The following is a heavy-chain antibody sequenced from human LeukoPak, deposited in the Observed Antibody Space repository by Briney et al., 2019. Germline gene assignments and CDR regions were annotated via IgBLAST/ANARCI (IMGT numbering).Heavy chain of an antibody. D-gene: IGHD1-1*01. Sequence: TGGSLRLSCAASGFTFSSYEMNWVRQAPGKGLEWVSYISSGGSSIYYADSVKGRFTVSRDNAKNSLYLQMSSLRAEDTAVYYCVSFSTQLFNWGQGTLVTVSS. V-gene: IGHV3-48*03. J-gene: IGHJ4*02. CDR1: GFTFSSYE. CDR2: ISSGGSSI. CDR3: VSFSTQLFN.